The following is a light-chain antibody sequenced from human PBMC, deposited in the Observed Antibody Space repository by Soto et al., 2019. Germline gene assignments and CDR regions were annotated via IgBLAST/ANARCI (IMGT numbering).Light chain of an antibody. Sequence: DNQVTQSLATLSASVGDRVTITCRASQTISTWMAWYQQKPGKAPKLLIYKASSLESGVPSRFSGSGSGTEFTLTISSLQSEDFAVYYCQQYNNWPRTFGQGTKVDNK. CDR2: KAS. CDR3: QQYNNWPRT. J-gene: IGKJ1*01. V-gene: IGKV1-5*03. CDR1: QTISTW.